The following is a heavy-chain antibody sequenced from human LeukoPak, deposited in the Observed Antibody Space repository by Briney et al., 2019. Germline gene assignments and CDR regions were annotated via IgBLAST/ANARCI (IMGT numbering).Heavy chain of an antibody. CDR3: AREFWGNLDY. CDR2: IHPGDSSV. J-gene: IGHJ4*02. D-gene: IGHD7-27*01. V-gene: IGHV5-51*01. Sequence: AGESLKISCKASGHSFTTYLIAWVRQMPGKGLEYMGIIHPGDSSVRYSPSFQGQVTVSVDHSTTTAYLQWSSLKASDSAMYYCAREFWGNLDYWGQGTLVTVSS. CDR1: GHSFTTYL.